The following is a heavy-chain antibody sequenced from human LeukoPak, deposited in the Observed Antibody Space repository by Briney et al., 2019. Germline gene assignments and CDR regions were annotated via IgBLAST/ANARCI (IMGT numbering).Heavy chain of an antibody. Sequence: GGSLRLSCAASAFTFSIYSMNWVRHAPGKGLEWVSSISSSSSYIYYADSVKGRFTISRDNAKNSLYLQMNSLRAEDTAVYYCARGLVVVPAAILEVNWFDPWGQGTLVTVSS. V-gene: IGHV3-21*01. CDR1: AFTFSIYS. CDR2: ISSSSSYI. CDR3: ARGLVVVPAAILEVNWFDP. D-gene: IGHD2-2*02. J-gene: IGHJ5*02.